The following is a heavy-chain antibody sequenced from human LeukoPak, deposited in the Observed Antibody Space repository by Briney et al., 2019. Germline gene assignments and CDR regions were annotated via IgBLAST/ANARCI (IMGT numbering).Heavy chain of an antibody. D-gene: IGHD3-22*01. Sequence: GGSLRLSCAASGFTFSSYGMHWVRQAPGKGLEWVAVISYDGSNKYYADSVKGRFTISRDNSKNTLYLQMNSLRAEDTAVYYCARDSHYYDSRGGFDYWGQGTLVTVSS. CDR2: ISYDGSNK. J-gene: IGHJ4*02. CDR1: GFTFSSYG. V-gene: IGHV3-30*03. CDR3: ARDSHYYDSRGGFDY.